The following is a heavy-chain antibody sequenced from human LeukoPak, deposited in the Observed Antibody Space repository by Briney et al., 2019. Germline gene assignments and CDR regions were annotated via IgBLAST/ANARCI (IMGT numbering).Heavy chain of an antibody. Sequence: GGSLRLSCAASGFTFSDYAMTWVRQAPGRGLEWVACIDSDLGRTHFADSMKGRFTIYRDNSKNTLYLQMNSLRAEDTAVYYCARVEGSSWYGAFDIWGQGTMVTVSS. CDR2: IDSDLGRT. CDR3: ARVEGSSWYGAFDI. V-gene: IGHV3-23*01. CDR1: GFTFSDYA. D-gene: IGHD6-13*01. J-gene: IGHJ3*02.